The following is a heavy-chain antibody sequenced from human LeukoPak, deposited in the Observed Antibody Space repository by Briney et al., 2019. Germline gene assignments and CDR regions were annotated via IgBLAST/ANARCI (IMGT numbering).Heavy chain of an antibody. CDR2: INHSGST. J-gene: IGHJ4*02. V-gene: IGHV4-4*02. CDR3: AGNLRWHRGFDY. D-gene: IGHD4-23*01. CDR1: GGSISSSNW. Sequence: SETLSLTCAVSGGSISSSNWWSWVRQPPGKGLEWIGEINHSGSTNYNPSLKSRVTISVDTSKNQFSLKLSSVTAADTAVYYCAGNLRWHRGFDYWGQGTLVTVSS.